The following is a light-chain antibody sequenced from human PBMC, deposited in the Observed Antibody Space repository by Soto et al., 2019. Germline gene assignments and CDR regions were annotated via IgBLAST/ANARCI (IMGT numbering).Light chain of an antibody. CDR2: KVS. CDR1: QSLVTADGHTF. Sequence: DVVLTQTPLSSPVSLGQPASIACRSSQSLVTADGHTFLSWFQQRPGQSPRVLIYKVSNRFSGVPHKFSGSGAGTEHTLKISRVEAEDVGIYYCMQLTHVPYTFGQGTKLQIK. J-gene: IGKJ2*01. V-gene: IGKV2-24*01. CDR3: MQLTHVPYT.